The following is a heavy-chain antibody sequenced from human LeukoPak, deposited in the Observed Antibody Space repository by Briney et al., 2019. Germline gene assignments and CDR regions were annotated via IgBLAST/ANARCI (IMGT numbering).Heavy chain of an antibody. Sequence: SQTLSLTCTVSGGSISSSSYYWGWIRQPPGKGLEWIGSIYYSGSTYYNPSLKSRVTISVDTSKNQFSLKLSSVTAADTAVYYCARDKYSSIDYWGQGTLVTVSS. CDR3: ARDKYSSIDY. CDR2: IYYSGST. V-gene: IGHV4-39*01. J-gene: IGHJ4*02. CDR1: GGSISSSSYY. D-gene: IGHD6-19*01.